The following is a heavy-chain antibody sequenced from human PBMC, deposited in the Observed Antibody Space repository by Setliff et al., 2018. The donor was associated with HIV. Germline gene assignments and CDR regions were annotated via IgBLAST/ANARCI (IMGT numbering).Heavy chain of an antibody. J-gene: IGHJ1*01. D-gene: IGHD2-15*01. Sequence: SETLSLTCAVYGGSFSGYYWSWIRQPPGKGLEWIGEINHSGSTNYNPSLKSRVTISVDTSKNQFSLKLSSVTAADTAVYYCARARRAGSGPKYFQHWGQGTLVTVSS. CDR1: GGSFSGYY. V-gene: IGHV4-34*01. CDR2: INHSGST. CDR3: ARARRAGSGPKYFQH.